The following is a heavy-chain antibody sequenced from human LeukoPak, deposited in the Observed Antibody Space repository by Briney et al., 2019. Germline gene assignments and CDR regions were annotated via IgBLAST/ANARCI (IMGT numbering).Heavy chain of an antibody. CDR1: GGSISSYY. CDR2: IYYSGST. Sequence: SSQTLSLTCTVSGGSISSYYWTWIRQPPGQGLKWSGYIYYSGSTNYTPSLKSRVTISVDTSKNQFSLKLSSVTAADTAVYYCARRLGYSSSWYDAFDIWGQGTMVTVSS. CDR3: ARRLGYSSSWYDAFDI. D-gene: IGHD6-13*01. V-gene: IGHV4-59*08. J-gene: IGHJ3*02.